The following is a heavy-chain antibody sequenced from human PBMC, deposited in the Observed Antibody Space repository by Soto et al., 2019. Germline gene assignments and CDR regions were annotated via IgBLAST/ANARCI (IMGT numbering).Heavy chain of an antibody. D-gene: IGHD1-7*01. CDR1: AVSFSTSW. CDR2: INPDGRTI. CDR3: ATDGNYHFDN. Sequence: PGGSLRLSCAASAVSFSTSWMHWVRQAPGEGLVWVSRINPDGRTINYADSVKGRFTISRDNAKNTLYLQMNILRVEDTAVYFCATDGNYHFDNWGLGTLVTV. V-gene: IGHV3-74*01. J-gene: IGHJ4*02.